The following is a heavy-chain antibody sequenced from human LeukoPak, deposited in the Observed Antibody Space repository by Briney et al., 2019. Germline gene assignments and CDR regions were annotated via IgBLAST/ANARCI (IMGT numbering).Heavy chain of an antibody. CDR3: ARDVSGWSYFGY. Sequence: GASVKVSCKASGYTFSSYGISWVRQAPGQGLEWMGWISGYNGNTNYAQKLQGRVTMTTDTSTSTAYMELRSLRFDDTAVYYCARDVSGWSYFGYLGQGTLVTVSS. CDR1: GYTFSSYG. J-gene: IGHJ4*02. CDR2: ISGYNGNT. V-gene: IGHV1-18*04. D-gene: IGHD6-19*01.